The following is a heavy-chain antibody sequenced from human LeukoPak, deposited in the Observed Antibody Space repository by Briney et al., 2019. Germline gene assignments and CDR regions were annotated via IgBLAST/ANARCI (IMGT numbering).Heavy chain of an antibody. CDR1: GYTFTSYD. Sequence: ASVKVSCKASGYTFTSYDINWVRQATGQGLEWMGWMNPNSGNTGYAQKFQGRVTMTRNTSISTAYMELSSLRSEDTAVYYCASLRFGDPNWFDPWGQGTLVTVSS. CDR3: ASLRFGDPNWFDP. J-gene: IGHJ5*02. D-gene: IGHD3-10*01. CDR2: MNPNSGNT. V-gene: IGHV1-8*01.